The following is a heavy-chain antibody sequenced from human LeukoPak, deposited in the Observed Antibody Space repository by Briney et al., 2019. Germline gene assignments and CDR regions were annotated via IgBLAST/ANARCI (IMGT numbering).Heavy chain of an antibody. D-gene: IGHD1-26*01. J-gene: IGHJ6*03. Sequence: KPSETLSLTCTVSGGSISSSSYYWGWVRQPPGKGLEWIGSIFYSGSTYYNPSLKTRVTISIDTSKNQFSLRLSSVTAADTAVYYCARSAKLRVYYYYMDVWGKGTTVTVSS. CDR1: GGSISSSSYY. CDR3: ARSAKLRVYYYYMDV. V-gene: IGHV4-39*07. CDR2: IFYSGST.